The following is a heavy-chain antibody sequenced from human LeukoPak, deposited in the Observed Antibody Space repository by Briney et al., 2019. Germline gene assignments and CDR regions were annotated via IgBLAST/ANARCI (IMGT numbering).Heavy chain of an antibody. D-gene: IGHD5-12*01. CDR2: ISGSGGST. Sequence: GGSLRLSCAASGLTFSSYAMSWVRQAPGKGLEWVSAISGSGGSTYYADSVKGRFTISRDNSKNTLYLQMNSLRAEDTAVYYCAKDRLRMKKYDYWGQGTLVTVSS. CDR3: AKDRLRMKKYDY. V-gene: IGHV3-23*01. J-gene: IGHJ4*02. CDR1: GLTFSSYA.